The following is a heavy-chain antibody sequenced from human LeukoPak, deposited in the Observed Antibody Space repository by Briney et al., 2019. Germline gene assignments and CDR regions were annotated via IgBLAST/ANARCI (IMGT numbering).Heavy chain of an antibody. Sequence: PGGSLRLSCAASGFTFNICAMSWVRQAPGKGLEWVSSIGSTDIYYADSVKGRFTISRDNSKNTLYLQMNSLRAEDTAVYYCAKEAVLRYNWNDEPKDYWGQGTLVTVSS. V-gene: IGHV3-23*01. D-gene: IGHD1-1*01. CDR3: AKEAVLRYNWNDEPKDY. CDR2: IGSTDI. CDR1: GFTFNICA. J-gene: IGHJ4*02.